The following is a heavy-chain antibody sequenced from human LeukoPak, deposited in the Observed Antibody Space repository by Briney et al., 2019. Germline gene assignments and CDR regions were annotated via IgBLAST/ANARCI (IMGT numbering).Heavy chain of an antibody. J-gene: IGHJ4*02. CDR2: IYTSGST. D-gene: IGHD3-22*01. CDR1: GGYISPGRYN. Sequence: PAETLPLTCTVCGGYISPGRYNWSWIRQPAGKGLEWIGHIYTSGSTNYNPSLKSRVTISVDTFNNQCSLNLSSVTAADTAVYYCARTKGTGYYYYFDYWGQGTLVTVSS. V-gene: IGHV4-61*09. CDR3: ARTKGTGYYYYFDY.